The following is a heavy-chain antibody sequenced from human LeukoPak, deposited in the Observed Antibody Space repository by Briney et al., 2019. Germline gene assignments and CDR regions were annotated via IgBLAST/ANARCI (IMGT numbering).Heavy chain of an antibody. V-gene: IGHV1-18*01. Sequence: ASVKVSRKASGYTFTSYGISWVRQAPGQGLEWMGWISAYNGNTNYAQKLQGRVTMTTDTSTSTAYMELRSLRSDDTAVYYCARHITIFGVVVRSGAFDIWGQGTMVTVSS. D-gene: IGHD3-3*01. CDR2: ISAYNGNT. CDR1: GYTFTSYG. CDR3: ARHITIFGVVVRSGAFDI. J-gene: IGHJ3*02.